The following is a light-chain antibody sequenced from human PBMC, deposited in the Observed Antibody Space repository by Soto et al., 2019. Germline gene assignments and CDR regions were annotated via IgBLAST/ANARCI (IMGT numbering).Light chain of an antibody. Sequence: EIVLTQSPGTLSLSPGERATLSCRASQSVSSSYLAWYQQKPGQAPRLLIYGASIRATDIPDRFSGSGSGTDFTLTISRLEPEDFAVYYCQQYTSSPPLFTVGPGTKLDI. CDR3: QQYTSSPPLFT. J-gene: IGKJ3*01. V-gene: IGKV3-20*01. CDR2: GAS. CDR1: QSVSSSY.